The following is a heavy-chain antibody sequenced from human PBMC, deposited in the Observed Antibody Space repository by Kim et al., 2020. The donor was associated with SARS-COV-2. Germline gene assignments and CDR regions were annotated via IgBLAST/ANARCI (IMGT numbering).Heavy chain of an antibody. V-gene: IGHV4-59*01. D-gene: IGHD3-10*01. J-gene: IGHJ5*02. CDR2: IYYSGST. CDR3: ARDRDWFDP. Sequence: SETLSLTCTVSGGSISSYYWSWIRQPPGKGLEWIGYIYYSGSTNYNPSLKSRVTISVDTSKNQFSLKLSSVTAADTAVYYCARDRDWFDPWGQGTLVTVSS. CDR1: GGSISSYY.